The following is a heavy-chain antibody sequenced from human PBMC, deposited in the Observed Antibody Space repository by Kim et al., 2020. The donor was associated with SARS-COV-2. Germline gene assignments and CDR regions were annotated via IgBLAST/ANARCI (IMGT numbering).Heavy chain of an antibody. V-gene: IGHV4-30-2*05. CDR3: ARDDRDTAMAY. CDR2: T. D-gene: IGHD5-18*01. Sequence: TYYHPSLKSRVTISVDTSKNQFSLKLSSVTAADTAVYYCARDDRDTAMAYWGQGTLVTVSS. J-gene: IGHJ4*02.